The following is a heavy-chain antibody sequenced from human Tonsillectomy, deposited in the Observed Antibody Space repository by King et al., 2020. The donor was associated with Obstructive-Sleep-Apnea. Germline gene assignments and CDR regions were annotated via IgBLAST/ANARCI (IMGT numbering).Heavy chain of an antibody. D-gene: IGHD6-13*01. V-gene: IGHV1-46*03. Sequence: VQLVESGAEVKKPGASVKVSCKASGYTFTSYYMHWVRQAPGQGLEWMGRINPSGGSTSYAQKFQGRVTMTRDTATSTAYMELSSLRSEETAVYDCASKGGAIAAQKTGYYYGMDVWGQGTTVTVSS. J-gene: IGHJ6*02. CDR1: GYTFTSYY. CDR2: INPSGGST. CDR3: ASKGGAIAAQKTGYYYGMDV.